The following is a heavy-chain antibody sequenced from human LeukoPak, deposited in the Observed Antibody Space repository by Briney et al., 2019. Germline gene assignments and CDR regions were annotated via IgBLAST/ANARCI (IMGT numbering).Heavy chain of an antibody. Sequence: GGSLRLSCAASGFTISSYWMHWVRQAPGKGLVWVSRINSDGSSTSYADSVKGRFTISRDNAKNTLYLQMNSLRAEDTAVYYCASTGGVRFPNWFDPWGQGTLVTVSS. CDR1: GFTISSYW. CDR2: INSDGSST. D-gene: IGHD3-3*01. J-gene: IGHJ5*02. V-gene: IGHV3-74*01. CDR3: ASTGGVRFPNWFDP.